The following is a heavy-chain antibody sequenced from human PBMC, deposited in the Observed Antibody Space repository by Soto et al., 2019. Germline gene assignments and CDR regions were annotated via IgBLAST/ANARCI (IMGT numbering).Heavy chain of an antibody. CDR3: VRPGGIAVPTKRGYYGMDV. D-gene: IGHD6-19*01. CDR1: GGSISSSSYY. J-gene: IGHJ6*02. Sequence: SETLSLTCTVSGGSISSSSYYWGWIRQPPGKGLEWIGSIYYSGSTYYNPSLKSRVTISVDTSKNQFSLKLSSVTAADTAVYYCVRPGGIAVPTKRGYYGMDVWGQGTTVTVSS. CDR2: IYYSGST. V-gene: IGHV4-39*01.